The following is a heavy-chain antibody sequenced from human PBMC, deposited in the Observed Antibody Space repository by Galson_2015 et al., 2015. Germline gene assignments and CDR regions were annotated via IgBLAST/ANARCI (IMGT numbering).Heavy chain of an antibody. V-gene: IGHV3-53*01. Sequence: SLRLSCAASGFTVNNNYMSWVRQAPGRGLEWLSVIYSGGNTFYADSVKGRFTISRDSSKNTFYLQMNSLRAEDTAVYYCARDKSHLYGMDVWGQGTTVTVSS. CDR3: ARDKSHLYGMDV. J-gene: IGHJ6*02. CDR2: IYSGGNT. CDR1: GFTVNNNY.